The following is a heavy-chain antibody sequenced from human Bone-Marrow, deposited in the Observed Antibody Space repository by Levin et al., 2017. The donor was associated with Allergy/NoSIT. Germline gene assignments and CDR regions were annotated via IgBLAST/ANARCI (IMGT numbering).Heavy chain of an antibody. D-gene: IGHD6-19*01. CDR2: ISYDGSNK. CDR1: GFTFSSYG. Sequence: GGSLRLSCAASGFTFSSYGMHWVRQAPGKGLEWVAVISYDGSNKYYADSVKGRFTISRDNSKNTLYLQMNSLRAEDTAVYYCAKDLEGSGWSLWSEKYYYYYGMDVWGQGTTVTVSS. J-gene: IGHJ6*02. CDR3: AKDLEGSGWSLWSEKYYYYYGMDV. V-gene: IGHV3-30*18.